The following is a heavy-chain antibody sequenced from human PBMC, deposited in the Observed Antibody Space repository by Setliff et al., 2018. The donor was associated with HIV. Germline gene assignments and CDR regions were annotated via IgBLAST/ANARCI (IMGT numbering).Heavy chain of an antibody. V-gene: IGHV3-33*06. Sequence: LRLSCAASGFTFSSYGMHWVRQAPGKGLEWVAVIWSDGSNKYYADSVKGRFTISRDNSKNTLYLQMNSLRAEDTAVYYCAKEDQRVTSVDYWGQGTPVTVSS. J-gene: IGHJ4*02. CDR1: GFTFSSYG. D-gene: IGHD2-2*01. CDR3: AKEDQRVTSVDY. CDR2: IWSDGSNK.